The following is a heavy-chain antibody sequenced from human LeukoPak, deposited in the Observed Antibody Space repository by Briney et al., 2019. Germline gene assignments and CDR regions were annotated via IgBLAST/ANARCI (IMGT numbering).Heavy chain of an antibody. CDR3: ARVDMVRGVITLDY. CDR1: GYTFTGYY. V-gene: IGHV1-2*02. D-gene: IGHD3-10*01. J-gene: IGHJ4*02. CDR2: INPNSGGT. Sequence: ASVKVSCKASGYTFTGYYMHWVRQAPGQELEWMGWINPNSGGTNYAQKFQGRVTMTRDTSISTAYMELSRLRSDDTAVYYCARVDMVRGVITLDYWGQGTLVTVSS.